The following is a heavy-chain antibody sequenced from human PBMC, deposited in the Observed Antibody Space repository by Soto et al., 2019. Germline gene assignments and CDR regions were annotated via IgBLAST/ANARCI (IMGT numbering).Heavy chain of an antibody. Sequence: PSETLSLTCTVSGGSITNYYWSWIRQPPGKGLEWIGYIYYSGTTNYNPSLKSRVTISVDTSKNQFSLKLSSVTAGDTAVYYCASWWAIQGYFTYCGQGSLVTVSA. CDR1: GGSITNYY. CDR2: IYYSGTT. D-gene: IGHD2-15*01. V-gene: IGHV4-59*08. CDR3: ASWWAIQGYFTY. J-gene: IGHJ4*02.